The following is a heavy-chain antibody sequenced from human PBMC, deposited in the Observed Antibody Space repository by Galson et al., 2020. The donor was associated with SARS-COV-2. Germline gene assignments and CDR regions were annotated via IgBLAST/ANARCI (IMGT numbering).Heavy chain of an antibody. CDR2: FDPEDGET. Sequence: ASVMVSCKVSGYTLTELSMHWVRQAPGKGLEWMGGFDPEDGETIYAQKFQGRVTMTEDTSTDTAYMELSSLRSEDTAVYYCATAFMITFGGVIVAPDYWGQGTLVTVSS. CDR3: ATAFMITFGGVIVAPDY. V-gene: IGHV1-24*01. J-gene: IGHJ4*02. D-gene: IGHD3-16*02. CDR1: GYTLTELS.